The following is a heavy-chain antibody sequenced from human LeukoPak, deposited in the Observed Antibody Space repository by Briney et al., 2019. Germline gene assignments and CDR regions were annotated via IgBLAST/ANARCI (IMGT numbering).Heavy chain of an antibody. D-gene: IGHD5-24*01. V-gene: IGHV4-39*01. Sequence: SETLSLTCTLSGGSITTGNDYWGCVRQPPGKGLEWIGSVYYSGDTYYNPSLKSRVTISVDTSKNQFSLRLRSVTAAETAVYYCAREDGYNMDDAFDIWGQGTMVSVSS. J-gene: IGHJ3*02. CDR2: VYYSGDT. CDR1: GGSITTGNDY. CDR3: AREDGYNMDDAFDI.